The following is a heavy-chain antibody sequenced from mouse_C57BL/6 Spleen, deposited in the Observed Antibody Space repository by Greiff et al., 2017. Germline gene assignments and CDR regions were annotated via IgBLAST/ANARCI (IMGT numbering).Heavy chain of an antibody. CDR3: ARERVFYYYGSSFTGFAY. V-gene: IGHV1-64*01. Sequence: QVQLQQPGAELVKPGASVKLSCKASGYTFTSYWMHWVKQRPGQGLEWIGMIHPNSGSTNYNEKFKSKATLTVDKSSSTAYMQLSSLTSEDSAVYYCARERVFYYYGSSFTGFAYWGQGTLVTVSA. CDR2: IHPNSGST. CDR1: GYTFTSYW. D-gene: IGHD1-1*01. J-gene: IGHJ3*01.